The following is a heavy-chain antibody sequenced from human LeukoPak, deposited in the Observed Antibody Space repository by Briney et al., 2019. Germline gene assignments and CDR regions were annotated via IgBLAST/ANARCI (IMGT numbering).Heavy chain of an antibody. Sequence: SVTVSCKASGGTFSSYAISWVRQAPGQGLEWMGGIIPIFGTANYAQKFQGRVTITADESTSTAYMELSSLRSEDTAVYYCARTHSPVTLYSSSTYYFDYWGQGTLVTVSS. V-gene: IGHV1-69*13. J-gene: IGHJ4*02. CDR3: ARTHSPVTLYSSSTYYFDY. D-gene: IGHD6-6*01. CDR2: IIPIFGTA. CDR1: GGTFSSYA.